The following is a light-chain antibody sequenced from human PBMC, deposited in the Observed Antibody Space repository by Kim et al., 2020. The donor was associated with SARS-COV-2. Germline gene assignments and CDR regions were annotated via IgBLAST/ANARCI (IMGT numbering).Light chain of an antibody. J-gene: IGKJ1*01. Sequence: PGERATLSCRASQTINNRLVWYQQKPGQAPRLLIYDATTRATGVPARFIGSESETDFTLTISSLQSEDFAVYYCQQSNDWPPLTFGQGTKVDIK. V-gene: IGKV3-15*01. CDR2: DAT. CDR3: QQSNDWPPLT. CDR1: QTINNR.